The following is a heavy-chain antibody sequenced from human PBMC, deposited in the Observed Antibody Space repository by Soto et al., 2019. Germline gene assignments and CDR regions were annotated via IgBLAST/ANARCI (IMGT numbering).Heavy chain of an antibody. CDR2: IFYSGST. J-gene: IGHJ4*02. CDR3: ARYAAVAGILDY. V-gene: IGHV4-39*01. CDR1: GGSISSSSYK. D-gene: IGHD6-19*01. Sequence: SETLSLTCAVSGGSISSSSYKWGWIRQPPGKSLEWIGNIFYSGSTYYNPSLKSRVTLSVDTSKNQFSLTLSSVTAADTAVYYCARYAAVAGILDYWGQGTLVTVS.